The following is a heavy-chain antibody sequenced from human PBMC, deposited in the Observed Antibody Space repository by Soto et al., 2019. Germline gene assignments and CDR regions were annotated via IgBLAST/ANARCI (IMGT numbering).Heavy chain of an antibody. V-gene: IGHV5-10-1*03. D-gene: IGHD3-22*01. CDR2: IDPSDSQT. CDR3: ARQIYDSDTGPNFQYYFDS. Sequence: EVRLEPSGAEVKKSGESLTISCKGPGYSFAGYWITWVRQKPGKGLEWMGRIDPSDSQTYYSPSFRGHVTISATKSITTVFLQWSSLRASDTAMYYCARQIYDSDTGPNFQYYFDSWGQGTPVTVSS. J-gene: IGHJ4*02. CDR1: GYSFAGYW.